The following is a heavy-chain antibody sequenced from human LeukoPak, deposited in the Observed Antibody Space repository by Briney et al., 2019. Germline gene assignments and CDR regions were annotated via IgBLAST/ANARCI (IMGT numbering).Heavy chain of an antibody. CDR3: ASDGAGSGYYPFDY. CDR2: ISYDGSNK. D-gene: IGHD3-22*01. CDR1: GFTFGDYA. Sequence: GGSLRLSCTASGFTFGDYAMTWVRQAPGKGLEWVAVISYDGSNKYYADSVKGRFTISRDNSKNTLYLQMNSLRAEDTAVYYCASDGAGSGYYPFDYWGQGTLVTVSS. V-gene: IGHV3-30*04. J-gene: IGHJ4*02.